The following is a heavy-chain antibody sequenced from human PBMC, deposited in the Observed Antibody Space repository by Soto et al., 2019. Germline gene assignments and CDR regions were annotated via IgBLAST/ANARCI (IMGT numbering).Heavy chain of an antibody. Sequence: EVQLVESGGGLVQPGGSLRLSCAASGFTFSSYSMNWVRQAPGKGLEWVSYISSSSSTIYYADSVKGRFTISRDNAKNALDLQMNSLRAEDTAVYYCAREGFSYYYGMDVWGQGTTVTVSS. D-gene: IGHD3-10*01. J-gene: IGHJ6*02. CDR3: AREGFSYYYGMDV. CDR2: ISSSSSTI. V-gene: IGHV3-48*01. CDR1: GFTFSSYS.